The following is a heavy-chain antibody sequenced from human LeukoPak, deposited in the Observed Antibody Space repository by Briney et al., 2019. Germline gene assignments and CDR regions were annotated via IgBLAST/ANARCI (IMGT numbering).Heavy chain of an antibody. CDR1: GDSISTRSSN. CDR2: IHYSGST. Sequence: PSETLSLTCTVSGDSISTRSSNWGWIRQPPGKGLEWIGSIHYSGSTYYKASLKSRVTISVETSRNQFSLKLSSVTAADTAVYYCARQVIESGYSSGWSYRGYLDLWGRGTLATVSS. D-gene: IGHD6-19*01. J-gene: IGHJ2*01. CDR3: ARQVIESGYSSGWSYRGYLDL. V-gene: IGHV4-39*01.